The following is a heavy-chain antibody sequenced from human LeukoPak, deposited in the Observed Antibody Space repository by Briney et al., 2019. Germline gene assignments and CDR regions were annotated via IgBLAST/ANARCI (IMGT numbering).Heavy chain of an antibody. CDR3: ARDPAPPITMVRGNWFDP. Sequence: ASVKVSCKVSGYTFTGYYMHWVRQAPGQGLEWMGIINPSGGSTSYAQKFQGRVTMTRDMSTSTVYMELSSLRSEDTAVYYCARDPAPPITMVRGNWFDPWGQGTLVTVSS. CDR1: GYTFTGYY. V-gene: IGHV1-46*01. J-gene: IGHJ5*02. CDR2: INPSGGST. D-gene: IGHD3-10*01.